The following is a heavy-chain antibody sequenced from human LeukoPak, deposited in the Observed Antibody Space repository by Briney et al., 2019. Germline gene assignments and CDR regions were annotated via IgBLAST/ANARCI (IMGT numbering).Heavy chain of an antibody. J-gene: IGHJ6*04. CDR2: ISWNSGSI. D-gene: IGHD6-13*01. CDR1: GFTFDDYA. V-gene: IGHV3-9*01. CDR3: ARDLLAAGV. Sequence: GGSLRLSCAASGFTFDDYAMHWVRQAPGKGPEWVSGISWNSGSIGYADSVKGRFTISRDNAKNSLYLQMNSLRAEDTAVYYCARDLLAAGVWGKGTTVTVSS.